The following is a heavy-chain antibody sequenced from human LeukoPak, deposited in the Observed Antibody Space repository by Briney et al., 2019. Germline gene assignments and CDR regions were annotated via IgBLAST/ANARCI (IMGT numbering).Heavy chain of an antibody. CDR2: MSGYNGNT. V-gene: IGHV1-18*01. D-gene: IGHD6-19*01. J-gene: IGHJ4*02. CDR1: GYTFTTYN. CDR3: AREEGLYSSGWSFDY. Sequence: ASVKVSCKASGYTFTTYNINWVRQAPGQGLEWMGWMSGYNGNTNYAQKLQGRVTMTTDTSTSTDYMVLRSLRSDDTAVYYCAREEGLYSSGWSFDYWGQGTLVTVSS.